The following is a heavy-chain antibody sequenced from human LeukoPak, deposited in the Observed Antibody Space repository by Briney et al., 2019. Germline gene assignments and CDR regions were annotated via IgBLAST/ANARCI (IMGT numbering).Heavy chain of an antibody. D-gene: IGHD6-13*01. CDR3: ASSWYFDY. CDR2: IYTSGST. CDR1: GGSISNYY. Sequence: SETLSLTCTVSGGSISNYYWSWIRQPAGKGLEWIGLIYTSGSTNYNPSLKSRVTMSVDTSKNQFSLQLNSVTPEDTAVYYCASSWYFDYWGQGTLVTVSS. V-gene: IGHV4-4*07. J-gene: IGHJ4*02.